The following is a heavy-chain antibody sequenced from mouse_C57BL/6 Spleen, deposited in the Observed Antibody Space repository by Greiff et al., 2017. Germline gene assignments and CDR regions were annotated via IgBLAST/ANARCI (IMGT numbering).Heavy chain of an antibody. D-gene: IGHD2-1*01. Sequence: EVQRVESGGGLVQSGRSLRLSCATSGFTFSDFYMEWVRQAPGKGLGWIAASRNKANDYTTEYSASVKGRFIVSRDTYQSILYLQMNALRAEDTAMYTCARDGGGVYYGNYEPFDYWGQGTLVTVSA. J-gene: IGHJ3*01. CDR1: GFTFSDFY. V-gene: IGHV7-1*01. CDR3: ARDGGGVYYGNYEPFDY. CDR2: SRNKANDYTT.